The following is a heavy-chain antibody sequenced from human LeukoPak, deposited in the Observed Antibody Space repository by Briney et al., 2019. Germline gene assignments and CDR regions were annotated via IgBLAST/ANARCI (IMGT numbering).Heavy chain of an antibody. V-gene: IGHV3-23*01. Sequence: GGSLRLSCAASGFTFRSYGMSWVRQTPGKGLEWVSSISGSGSYTYYADSVKGRFTISRDNSKNTLYLQMNNLRAGDTAVYYCARGSCSSRSCYKRVNGLDVWGQGTPVTVSS. J-gene: IGHJ6*02. CDR2: ISGSGSYT. CDR3: ARGSCSSRSCYKRVNGLDV. CDR1: GFTFRSYG. D-gene: IGHD2-2*01.